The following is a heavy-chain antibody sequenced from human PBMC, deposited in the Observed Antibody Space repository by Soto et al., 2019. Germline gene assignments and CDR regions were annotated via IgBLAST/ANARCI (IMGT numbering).Heavy chain of an antibody. CDR2: ISYDGSNK. D-gene: IGHD1-1*01. CDR1: GFTFSSYA. J-gene: IGHJ6*02. CDR3: ARDRNGWNDGMDV. V-gene: IGHV3-30-3*01. Sequence: GGSLRLSCAASGFTFSSYAMHWVRQAPGKGLEWVAVISYDGSNKYYADSVKGRFTISRDNSKNTLYLQMNSLRAEDTAVYYCARDRNGWNDGMDVWGQGTTVTVSS.